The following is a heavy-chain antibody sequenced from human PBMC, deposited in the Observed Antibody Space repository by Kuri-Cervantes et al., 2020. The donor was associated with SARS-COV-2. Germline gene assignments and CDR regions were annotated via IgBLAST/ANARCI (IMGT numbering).Heavy chain of an antibody. CDR3: TTGPSYTMLQRVWYYYYYMDV. V-gene: IGHV3-15*01. CDR1: GFTFSSFA. Sequence: GGSLRPPFEASGFTFSSFAMHWVRQAPGKGLEWVGRIKSKTDGGTTDYAAPVKGRFTIQSDDSKYTLYLQMNILKTEDTAVYYCTTGPSYTMLQRVWYYYYYMDVWGKGTTVTVSS. CDR2: IKSKTDGGTT. J-gene: IGHJ6*03. D-gene: IGHD3-16*01.